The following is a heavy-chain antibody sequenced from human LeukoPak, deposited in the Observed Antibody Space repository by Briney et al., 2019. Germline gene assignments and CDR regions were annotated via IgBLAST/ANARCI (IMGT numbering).Heavy chain of an antibody. V-gene: IGHV3-33*06. CDR3: AKQLHSSAWDYFDY. D-gene: IGHD6-19*01. CDR2: KWYVGNNK. Sequence: GRTLRLSCAASGFTLSSYGMHGVPEAPGRGLECGAVKWYVGNNKYYADAAKGRFTISRDNSKNTLYLQMNSLRVEDTAIYYCAKQLHSSAWDYFDYWGQGNLVTVSS. CDR1: GFTLSSYG. J-gene: IGHJ4*02.